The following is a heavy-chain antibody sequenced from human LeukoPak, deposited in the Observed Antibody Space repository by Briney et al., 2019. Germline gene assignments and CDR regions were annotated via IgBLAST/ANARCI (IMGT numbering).Heavy chain of an antibody. CDR2: IYYSGST. D-gene: IGHD2-21*02. V-gene: IGHV4-59*01. CDR3: ARGVPTGPRRHIVVVTAILVWFDP. CDR1: GGSISTYY. Sequence: SETLSLTCTVSGGSISTYYWTWIRRPPGKGLEWIGYIYYSGSTNYNPSLKSRVTMSVDTSKNQFSLNLTSVTAADTAVYYCARGVPTGPRRHIVVVTAILVWFDPWGQGTLVTVSS. J-gene: IGHJ5*02.